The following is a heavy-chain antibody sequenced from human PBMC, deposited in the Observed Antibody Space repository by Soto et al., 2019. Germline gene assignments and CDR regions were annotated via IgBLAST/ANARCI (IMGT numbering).Heavy chain of an antibody. D-gene: IGHD2-8*02. Sequence: EVQLVESGGGLVQPGRSLRLSCTASGFSFGDYGMHWVRQLPGKGLEWVSGISWSGGSIGYADSVKGRFSISRDNAKKSLYLQMNSLRPEDTDLYYCAKSTGGTANGMDVWGQGTTVTVSS. CDR1: GFSFGDYG. CDR3: AKSTGGTANGMDV. CDR2: ISWSGGSI. J-gene: IGHJ6*02. V-gene: IGHV3-9*01.